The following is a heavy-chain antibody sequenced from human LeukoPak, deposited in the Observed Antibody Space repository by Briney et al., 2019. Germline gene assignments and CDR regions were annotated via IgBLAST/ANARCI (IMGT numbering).Heavy chain of an antibody. V-gene: IGHV4-61*02. Sequence: PSQTLSLTCTVSGGSISSGSYYWSWIRQPAGKGLEWIGRIYTSGSTNYNPSLKSRVTISVDTSKNQFSLKLSSVTAADTAVYYCARDDYGSGSVIDYWGQGTLVTVPS. J-gene: IGHJ4*02. CDR2: IYTSGST. D-gene: IGHD3-10*01. CDR3: ARDDYGSGSVIDY. CDR1: GGSISSGSYY.